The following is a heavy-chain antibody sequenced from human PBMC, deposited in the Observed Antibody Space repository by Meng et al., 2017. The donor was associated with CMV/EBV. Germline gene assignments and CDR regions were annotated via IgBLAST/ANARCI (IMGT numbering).Heavy chain of an antibody. CDR2: INPNSGGT. CDR3: VRGRVRIAARGRGNFDY. D-gene: IGHD6-6*01. Sequence: ASVKVSCKASGYTFTGYYMHWVRQAPGQGLEWMGWINPNSGGTNYAQKFQGRVTMTRDTSISTAYMELSRLRSDDTAVYYCVRGRVRIAARGRGNFDYWGQGTLVTVSS. J-gene: IGHJ4*02. CDR1: GYTFTGYY. V-gene: IGHV1-2*02.